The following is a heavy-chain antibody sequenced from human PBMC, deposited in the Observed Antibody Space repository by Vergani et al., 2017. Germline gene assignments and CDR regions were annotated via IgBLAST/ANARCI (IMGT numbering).Heavy chain of an antibody. CDR1: GFTVSSNY. Sequence: EVQLVESGGGLIQPGGSLRLSCAASGFTVSSNYMSWVRQAPGKGLEWGSYISSSSSTIFNADSVKGRFTISRDNAKNSLYLQMNSLRAEDTAVYYCSRDSSFDYWGQGTLVTVSS. J-gene: IGHJ4*02. CDR2: ISSSSSTI. CDR3: SRDSSFDY. V-gene: IGHV3-48*04.